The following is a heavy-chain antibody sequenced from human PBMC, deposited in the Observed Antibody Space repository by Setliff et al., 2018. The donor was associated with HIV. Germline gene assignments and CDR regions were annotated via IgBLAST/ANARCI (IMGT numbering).Heavy chain of an antibody. V-gene: IGHV1-2*06. Sequence: ASVKVSCKASGYTFTGYYMHWVRQAPGQGLEWVGRINPNSGGTNYAQKFQGRVTMTTDTSISTVYMELSSLTSADTAVYYCARDTVKATFSDYWGQGTLVTSPQ. CDR1: GYTFTGYY. D-gene: IGHD4-17*01. J-gene: IGHJ4*02. CDR2: INPNSGGT. CDR3: ARDTVKATFSDY.